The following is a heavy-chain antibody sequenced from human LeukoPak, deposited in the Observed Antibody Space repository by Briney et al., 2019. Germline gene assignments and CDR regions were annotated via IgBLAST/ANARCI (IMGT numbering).Heavy chain of an antibody. J-gene: IGHJ2*01. CDR3: ARAPQVLRHWYFDL. CDR1: GFTFSSYS. CDR2: ISSRGTYI. Sequence: GGSLRLSCAASGFTFSSYSMNWVRQAPGKGLEWVSSISSRGTYISYADSVKGRFTISRDNTKNSMYLQMNSLRAEDTAVYYCARAPQVLRHWYFDLWGRGTLVTVSS. V-gene: IGHV3-21*01. D-gene: IGHD2-2*01.